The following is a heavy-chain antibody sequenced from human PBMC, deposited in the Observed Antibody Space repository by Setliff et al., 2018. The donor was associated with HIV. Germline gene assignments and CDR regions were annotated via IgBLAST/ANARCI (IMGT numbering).Heavy chain of an antibody. CDR1: GGSISSGSYY. Sequence: SETLSLTCTVSGGSISSGSYYWSWIRQPAGKGLEWIGHIYTSGSTHYNPSLKSRVTMSVDTSKNQFSLNLTSVTAADTAVYYFARDRGSYNFWSGLARGDNWFDPWGQGTLVTVSS. V-gene: IGHV4-61*09. CDR2: IYTSGST. D-gene: IGHD3-3*01. CDR3: ARDRGSYNFWSGLARGDNWFDP. J-gene: IGHJ5*02.